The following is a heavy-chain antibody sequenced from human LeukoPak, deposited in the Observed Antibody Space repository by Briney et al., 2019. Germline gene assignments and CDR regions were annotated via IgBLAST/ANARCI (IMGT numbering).Heavy chain of an antibody. Sequence: ASVKVSCKASGYTFTSYDINWVRQATGQGLEWMGWMNPNSGNTGYAQKFQGRVTMTRNTSISTAYIELSSLRSEDTAVYYCARGPVYCSSTSCYYYYMDVWGKGTTVTVSS. J-gene: IGHJ6*03. D-gene: IGHD2-2*01. V-gene: IGHV1-8*01. CDR1: GYTFTSYD. CDR2: MNPNSGNT. CDR3: ARGPVYCSSTSCYYYYMDV.